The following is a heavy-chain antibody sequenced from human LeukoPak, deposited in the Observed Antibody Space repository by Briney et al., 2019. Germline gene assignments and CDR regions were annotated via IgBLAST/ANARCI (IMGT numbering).Heavy chain of an antibody. J-gene: IGHJ5*02. CDR2: INHSGST. D-gene: IGHD3-3*01. CDR1: GGSFSGYY. V-gene: IGHV4-34*01. CDR3: ARATYYDFWSGGNWFDP. Sequence: PSESLSLTCAVYGGSFSGYYWSWIRQPPGKGLEWIGEINHSGSTNYNPSLKSRVTISVDTSKNQFSPKLSSVTAADTAVYYCARATYYDFWSGGNWFDPWGQGTLVTVSS.